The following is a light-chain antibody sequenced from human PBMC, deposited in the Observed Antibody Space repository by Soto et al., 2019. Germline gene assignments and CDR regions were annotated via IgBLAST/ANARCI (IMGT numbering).Light chain of an antibody. Sequence: EIVMTQSPATLSVSPGERATLSCRASQSVSSNLAWYQQKPGQAPRLLIYVASTRATGIPARFSGSGSGTEFTLTISSLQSEDFAVYYCQQYNNWSYTFGQGTKLDIK. CDR2: VAS. CDR3: QQYNNWSYT. V-gene: IGKV3-15*01. J-gene: IGKJ2*01. CDR1: QSVSSN.